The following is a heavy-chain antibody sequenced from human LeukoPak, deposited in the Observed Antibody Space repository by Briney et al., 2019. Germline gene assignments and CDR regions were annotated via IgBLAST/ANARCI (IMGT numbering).Heavy chain of an antibody. CDR2: IYTDGRT. CDR3: ARRRAASWSFDS. J-gene: IGHJ4*02. Sequence: GGSLRLSCAASGFTVSSNYMGWVRQAPGKGLEWVSVIYTDGRTYSADSMKSRFTLSRDNSKNTLYLQMSSLRAEDTAVYYCARRRAASWSFDSWGQGTLVTVSS. D-gene: IGHD6-13*01. V-gene: IGHV3-66*04. CDR1: GFTVSSNY.